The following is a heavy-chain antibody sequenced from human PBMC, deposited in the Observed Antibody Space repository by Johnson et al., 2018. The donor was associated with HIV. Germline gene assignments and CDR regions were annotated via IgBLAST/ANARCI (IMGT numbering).Heavy chain of an antibody. CDR2: IWYDGSNK. J-gene: IGHJ3*02. CDR3: AKGFYDPDSGSSVLDAFDI. V-gene: IGHV3-33*06. CDR1: GFTFSSYG. D-gene: IGHD1-26*01. Sequence: QVQLVESGGGLVQPGGSLRLSCAASGFTFSSYGMHWVRQAPGKGLEWVAVIWYDGSNKYYADSVKGRFTISRDNSKNTLYLQLNSLRAEDTAVYYCAKGFYDPDSGSSVLDAFDIWGQGTMVTVSS.